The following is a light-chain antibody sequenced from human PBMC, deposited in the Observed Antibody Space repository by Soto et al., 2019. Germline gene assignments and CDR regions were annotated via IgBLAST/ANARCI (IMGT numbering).Light chain of an antibody. V-gene: IGKV1-39*01. CDR1: QSMSDS. J-gene: IGKJ2*01. Sequence: DIQLPQSPSSLSASVGDRVTITCRASQSMSDSLNWYQQKSGQAPKLLIYSASNLESGVPSRFSGGGSGTDFTLTISSLQPEDFGTYFCQQSYSNSYTFGQGTTLEIK. CDR2: SAS. CDR3: QQSYSNSYT.